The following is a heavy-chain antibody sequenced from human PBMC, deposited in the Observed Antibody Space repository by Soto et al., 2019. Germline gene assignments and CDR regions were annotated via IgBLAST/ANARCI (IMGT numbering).Heavy chain of an antibody. CDR3: AKADGQQWLLPHLDN. V-gene: IGHV3-23*01. Sequence: EVQLLESGGGLVRPGESLRLSCAASGFNFTKYAMSWFRQAPGEGLEWVSGIRCCGGTASYADSVKGRFTIARDDAKNTLYLDMNSLRVEDTAEYYCAKADGQQWLLPHLDNWGRGTLVTVS. CDR1: GFNFTKYA. J-gene: IGHJ4*02. CDR2: IRCCGGTA. D-gene: IGHD6-19*01.